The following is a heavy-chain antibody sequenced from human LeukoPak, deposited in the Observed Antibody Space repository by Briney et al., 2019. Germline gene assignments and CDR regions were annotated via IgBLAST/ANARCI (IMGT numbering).Heavy chain of an antibody. CDR1: GYSFTSYW. Sequence: GESLKISCKGSGYSFTSYWIGWVRQMPGKGLEWMGIICPGDSDTRYSPSFQGQVTISADKSISTAYLQWSGLKASDTAMYYCATRGYSYGSHYYYGMDVWGQGTTVTVSS. J-gene: IGHJ6*02. CDR2: ICPGDSDT. CDR3: ATRGYSYGSHYYYGMDV. V-gene: IGHV5-51*01. D-gene: IGHD5-18*01.